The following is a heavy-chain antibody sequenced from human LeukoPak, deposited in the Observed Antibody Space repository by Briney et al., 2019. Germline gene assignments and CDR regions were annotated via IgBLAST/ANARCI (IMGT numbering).Heavy chain of an antibody. J-gene: IGHJ4*02. Sequence: SVKVSCKASGGTFSSYAISWVRQAPGQGLEWMAGIIPIFGTANYAQKFQGRVTITADESTSTAYMELSSLRSEDTAVYYCASFNACGGDCYSSPDYFDYWGQGTLVTVSS. CDR3: ASFNACGGDCYSSPDYFDY. CDR2: IIPIFGTA. V-gene: IGHV1-69*01. CDR1: GGTFSSYA. D-gene: IGHD2-21*01.